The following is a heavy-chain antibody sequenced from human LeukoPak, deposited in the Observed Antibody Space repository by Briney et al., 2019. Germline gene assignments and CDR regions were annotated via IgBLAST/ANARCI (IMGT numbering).Heavy chain of an antibody. D-gene: IGHD4-17*01. Sequence: GGSLRLSCAASGFTFSSYEMNWVRQAPGKGLEWVSYISSSGGTIYYADSVKGRFTISRDNAKKSLYLQMNSLRAEDTAVYYCARDPYGSYLDCWGQGTLVTVSS. CDR2: ISSSGGTI. CDR1: GFTFSSYE. J-gene: IGHJ4*02. V-gene: IGHV3-48*03. CDR3: ARDPYGSYLDC.